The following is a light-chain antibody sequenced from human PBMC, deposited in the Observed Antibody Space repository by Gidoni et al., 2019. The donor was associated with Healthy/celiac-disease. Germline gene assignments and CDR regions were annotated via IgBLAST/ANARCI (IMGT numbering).Light chain of an antibody. CDR1: QKISSY. Sequence: DIQMTQSPSSLSAAVGDRVTITCPASQKISSYLNWYQQKPGKAPKLLIYAASSLQSGVPSRFSGRGSGTDFTLTISSLQPEDFATYYCQQSYSTPSTFGQGTKVEIK. CDR3: QQSYSTPST. J-gene: IGKJ1*01. V-gene: IGKV1-39*01. CDR2: AAS.